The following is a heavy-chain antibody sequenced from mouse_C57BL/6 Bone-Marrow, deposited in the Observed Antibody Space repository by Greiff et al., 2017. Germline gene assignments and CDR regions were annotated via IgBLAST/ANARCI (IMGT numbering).Heavy chain of an antibody. CDR1: GYTFTSYW. J-gene: IGHJ2*01. CDR3: AIAPMVSFDY. Sequence: QVQLQQSGAELVKPGASVKVSCKASGYTFTSYWLHWVKQRPGQGLEWIGRIHPSDSDTNYNQKFKGKATLTVATSSSTAYMQLSSLTSEDSAVYYCAIAPMVSFDYWGQGTTLTVSS. D-gene: IGHD2-2*01. CDR2: IHPSDSDT. V-gene: IGHV1-74*01.